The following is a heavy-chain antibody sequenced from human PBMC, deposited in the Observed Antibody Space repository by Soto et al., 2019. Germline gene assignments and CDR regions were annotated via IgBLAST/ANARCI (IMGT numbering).Heavy chain of an antibody. CDR1: GFTFSSYS. Sequence: EVQLVESGGGLVQPGGSLRLSCAASGFTFSSYSMNWVRQAPGKGLEWVSYISSSSSTIYYADSVKGRFTISRDNAKNSLYLQMNSLRDEDTAVYYCARDECSSTSCSLYYYYGMDVWGQGTTVTVSS. CDR2: ISSSSSTI. CDR3: ARDECSSTSCSLYYYYGMDV. J-gene: IGHJ6*02. V-gene: IGHV3-48*02. D-gene: IGHD2-2*01.